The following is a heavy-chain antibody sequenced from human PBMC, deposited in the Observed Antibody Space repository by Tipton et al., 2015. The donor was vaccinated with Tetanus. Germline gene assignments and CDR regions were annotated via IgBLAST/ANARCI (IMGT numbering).Heavy chain of an antibody. Sequence: AGLVKPSDTLSLTCAVYGGSLSRYYWTWIRQPPGKGLEWIGEVDDSGSTNYSPSLKSRVTISLDTSKNEFSLTLSSVTAADTAVYYCARANNDYPKKGPFDYWGQGARVIVSS. CDR3: ARANNDYPKKGPFDY. J-gene: IGHJ4*02. D-gene: IGHD5-12*01. CDR2: VDDSGST. CDR1: GGSLSRYY. V-gene: IGHV4-34*01.